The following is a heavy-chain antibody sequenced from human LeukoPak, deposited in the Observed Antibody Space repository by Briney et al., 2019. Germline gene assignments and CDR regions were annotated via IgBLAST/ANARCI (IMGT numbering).Heavy chain of an antibody. CDR3: ATWRTAKTGFDY. Sequence: SETLSLPCTVSGGPISNNNYYWAWIRQPPGKGLECIGSIYYSGSPYYNPSLKSRVTISVDTSKNQFSLRLSSVTTADTAVYYCATWRTAKTGFDYWGQGTLVTVSS. D-gene: IGHD1-1*01. CDR1: GGPISNNNYY. CDR2: IYYSGSP. J-gene: IGHJ4*02. V-gene: IGHV4-39*01.